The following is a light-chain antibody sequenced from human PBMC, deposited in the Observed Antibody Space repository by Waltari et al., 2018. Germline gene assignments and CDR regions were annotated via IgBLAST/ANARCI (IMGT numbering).Light chain of an antibody. CDR3: QQYYNAPLT. CDR1: QSILYRSSNRNA. Sequence: DIVMTQSPDSLAVSLGERATINCKSSQSILYRSSNRNALAWYQQKPGQPPKLLFCWAAPRESGAPDRFSVSGSGTDFTLTISSLQAEDVAVYYCQQYYNAPLTFGGGTKVEIK. V-gene: IGKV4-1*01. J-gene: IGKJ4*01. CDR2: WAA.